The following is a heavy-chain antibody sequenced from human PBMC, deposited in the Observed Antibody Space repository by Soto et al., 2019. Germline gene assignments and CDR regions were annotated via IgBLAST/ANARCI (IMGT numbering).Heavy chain of an antibody. CDR3: ARDNYYGSGSY. V-gene: IGHV4-34*01. Sequence: QVQLQQWGAGLLKPSETLSLTCAVYGGSFSGYYWSWIRQPPGKGLEWIGEINHSGSTNYNPSLKSRVTIAVDTSKTQFSLKLSSVTAADTAVYYCARDNYYGSGSYWGQGTLVTVSS. J-gene: IGHJ4*02. CDR1: GGSFSGYY. CDR2: INHSGST. D-gene: IGHD3-10*01.